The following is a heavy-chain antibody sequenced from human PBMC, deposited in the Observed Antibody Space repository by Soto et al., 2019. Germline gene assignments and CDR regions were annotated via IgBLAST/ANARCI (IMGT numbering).Heavy chain of an antibody. J-gene: IGHJ6*02. D-gene: IGHD6-19*01. CDR1: GDSVSSNSAA. Sequence: SPTLSLTCAISGDSVSSNSAAWNWIRQSPSRGLEWLGRTYYRSKWYNDYAVSVKSRITINPDTSKNQFSLQLNSVTPEDTAVYYCARAGEWIAVAGTGYYYYYGMDVWGQGTTVTVSS. CDR2: TYYRSKWYN. CDR3: ARAGEWIAVAGTGYYYYYGMDV. V-gene: IGHV6-1*01.